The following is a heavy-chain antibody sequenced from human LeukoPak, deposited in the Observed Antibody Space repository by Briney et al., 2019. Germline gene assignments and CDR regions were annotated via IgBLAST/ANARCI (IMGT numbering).Heavy chain of an antibody. CDR3: AKDRIAASGLSYYFDY. V-gene: IGHV3-30*04. Sequence: GRSLRLSCAASGFSFSIYALHWVRQAPGKGLEWLAVISYDGNNYYYADSVKGRFTISRDNSKNTLYLQMNSLRAEDTAVYYCAKDRIAASGLSYYFDYWGQGTLVTVSS. CDR1: GFSFSIYA. CDR2: ISYDGNNY. D-gene: IGHD6-13*01. J-gene: IGHJ4*02.